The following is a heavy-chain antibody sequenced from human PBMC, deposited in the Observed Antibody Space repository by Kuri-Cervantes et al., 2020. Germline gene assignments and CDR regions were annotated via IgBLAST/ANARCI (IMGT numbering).Heavy chain of an antibody. D-gene: IGHD2-15*01. CDR2: INPNSGGT. V-gene: IGHV1-2*02. CDR1: GYTFTAYY. Sequence: ASVKVSCKASGYTFTAYYIHWVRQAPGQGLEWMGWINPNSGGTNYAQNFQGRVTMARDTSISTAYMELNRLRSDDTAVYYCARTTAVSGGRGDYWGQGTLVTVSS. CDR3: ARTTAVSGGRGDY. J-gene: IGHJ4*02.